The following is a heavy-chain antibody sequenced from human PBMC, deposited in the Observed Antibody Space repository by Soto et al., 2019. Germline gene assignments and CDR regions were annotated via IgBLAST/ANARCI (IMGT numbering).Heavy chain of an antibody. Sequence: PGESLKISCKGSGYSFTSYWISWVRQMPGKGLEWMGRIDPSDSYTNYSPSFQGHVTISADKSISTAYLQWSSLKASDTAMYYCASSSDEYSSSSGIYYYYYGVDVWGQGTTVTVSS. V-gene: IGHV5-10-1*01. J-gene: IGHJ6*02. CDR2: IDPSDSYT. D-gene: IGHD6-6*01. CDR1: GYSFTSYW. CDR3: ASSSDEYSSSSGIYYYYYGVDV.